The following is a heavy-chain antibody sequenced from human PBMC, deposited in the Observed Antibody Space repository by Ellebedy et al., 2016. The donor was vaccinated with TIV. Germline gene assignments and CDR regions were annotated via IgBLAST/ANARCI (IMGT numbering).Heavy chain of an antibody. V-gene: IGHV3-7*01. J-gene: IGHJ4*02. CDR2: INPDGDGK. CDR1: GFTFSSAW. CDR3: ARVHPGQLELHGY. D-gene: IGHD1-1*01. Sequence: GESLKISXVASGFTFSSAWMGWVRQAPGKGLEWVAIINPDGDGKSYVDFVTGRFTISRDNVKNSLYLQMNSLRVEDTAVYYCARVHPGQLELHGYWGQGTLVTVSS.